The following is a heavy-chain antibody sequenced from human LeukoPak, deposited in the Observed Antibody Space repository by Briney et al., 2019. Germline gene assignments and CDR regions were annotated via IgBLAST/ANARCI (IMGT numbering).Heavy chain of an antibody. Sequence: GRSLRLSCAASGFTFDDYAMHWVRQAPGKGLEWVSGISGSSGSIGYADSVKGRFTISRDNAKNSLYLQMNSLRAEDTALYYCAKAAARGIPHYYHYYMDVGGKGPTATVSS. CDR3: AKAAARGIPHYYHYYMDV. V-gene: IGHV3-9*01. J-gene: IGHJ6*03. CDR1: GFTFDDYA. CDR2: ISGSSGSI. D-gene: IGHD2-2*02.